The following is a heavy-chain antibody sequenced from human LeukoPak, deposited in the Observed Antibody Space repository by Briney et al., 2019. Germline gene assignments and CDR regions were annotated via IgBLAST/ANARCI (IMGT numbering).Heavy chain of an antibody. D-gene: IGHD5-12*01. CDR2: ISSSSSYI. J-gene: IGHJ3*02. CDR3: ASHSGRIVSDAFDI. CDR1: GFTFSSYS. V-gene: IGHV3-21*01. Sequence: KPGGSLRLSCAASGFTFSSYSMNWVRQAPGKGREWVSSISSSSSYIYYADSVKGRFTISRDNAKNSLYLQMNSLRAEDTAVYYWASHSGRIVSDAFDIWGQGTMVTVSS.